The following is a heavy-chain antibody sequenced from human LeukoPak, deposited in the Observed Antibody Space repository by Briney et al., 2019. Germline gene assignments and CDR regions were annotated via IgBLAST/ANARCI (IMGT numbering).Heavy chain of an antibody. J-gene: IGHJ5*02. CDR1: GXSFSGYY. CDR3: ARKVYTRTNWFDP. Sequence: SETLSLTCAVYGXSFSGYYGSWIRQPPGKGQEWIGEINHSGSTNYNPSLKSRVTISVDTSKNQFSLKLSSVTAADTAVYYCARKVYTRTNWFDPWGQGTLVTVSS. V-gene: IGHV4-34*01. CDR2: INHSGST. D-gene: IGHD2-8*01.